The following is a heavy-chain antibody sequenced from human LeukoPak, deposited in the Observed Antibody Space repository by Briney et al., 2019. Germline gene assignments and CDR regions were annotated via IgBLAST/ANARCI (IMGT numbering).Heavy chain of an antibody. CDR2: ISDTGGRT. Sequence: GGSLRLSCAVSGITLSNYGMTWVRQAPGKGLEWVAGISDTGGRTNYADSVKGRFTISRDNPKNTLYLQMNSLRAEDTAVYYCARDTLTNTIAAAGTFGISTFDPWGQGTLVTVSS. J-gene: IGHJ5*02. D-gene: IGHD6-13*01. CDR3: ARDTLTNTIAAAGTFGISTFDP. CDR1: GITLSNYG. V-gene: IGHV3-23*01.